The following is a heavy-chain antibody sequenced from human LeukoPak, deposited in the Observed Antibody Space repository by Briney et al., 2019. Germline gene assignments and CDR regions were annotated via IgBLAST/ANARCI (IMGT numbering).Heavy chain of an antibody. D-gene: IGHD3-10*01. V-gene: IGHV3-23*01. Sequence: GGSLRLSCAASGLSFSTYAMSWVRQAPGKGLEWVAGISGSGVDTHYAGSVNGRFRISRDNSANTQYLQMNSLREEDTALYYCASGTYRLGDYWGQGTQVAVSP. CDR3: ASGTYRLGDY. J-gene: IGHJ4*02. CDR2: ISGSGVDT. CDR1: GLSFSTYA.